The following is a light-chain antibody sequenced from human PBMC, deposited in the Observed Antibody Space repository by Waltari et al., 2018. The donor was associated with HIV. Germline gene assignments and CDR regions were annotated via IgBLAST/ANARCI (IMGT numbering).Light chain of an antibody. CDR2: NLS. CDR1: SSDVGGYNY. CDR3: CSYAGSYTWV. V-gene: IGLV2-11*01. J-gene: IGLJ3*02. Sequence: QSALTQPRSVSGSPGQSVPISCTGTSSDVGGYNYVSCYQQPPGTSPKLMIYNLSKRPSGVPDRFSGSKSGHTASLTISGLQAEDEADYYCCSYAGSYTWVFGGGTKLTVL.